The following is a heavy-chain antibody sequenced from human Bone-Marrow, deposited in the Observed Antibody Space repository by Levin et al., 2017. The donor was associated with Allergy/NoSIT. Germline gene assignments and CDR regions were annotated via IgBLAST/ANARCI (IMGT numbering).Heavy chain of an antibody. J-gene: IGHJ6*02. CDR3: ARDLIPPENSESYYIGEHGMDV. Sequence: GGSLRLSCAASAFTFRSYPMHWVRQAPGKGLEWVALISNDGSRRYYSDSVKGRFTISRDNSKNTLDLQMNSLRAEDTAVYFCARDLIPPENSESYYIGEHGMDVWGQGTTVTVSS. V-gene: IGHV3-30-3*01. D-gene: IGHD3-10*01. CDR1: AFTFRSYP. CDR2: ISNDGSRR.